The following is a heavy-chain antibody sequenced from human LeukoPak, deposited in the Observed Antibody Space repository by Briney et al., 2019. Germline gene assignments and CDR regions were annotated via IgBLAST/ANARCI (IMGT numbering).Heavy chain of an antibody. CDR2: ISWDGGST. CDR3: AKDSWDSSGYYSN. D-gene: IGHD3-22*01. J-gene: IGHJ4*02. V-gene: IGHV3-43*01. Sequence: PGGSLRPSCAASGFTFDDYTIHWVRQAPGKGLEWVSLISWDGGSTSYADSVKGRFTISRDNSKNSLYLQMNSLRTEDTALYYCAKDSWDSSGYYSNWGQGTLVTVSS. CDR1: GFTFDDYT.